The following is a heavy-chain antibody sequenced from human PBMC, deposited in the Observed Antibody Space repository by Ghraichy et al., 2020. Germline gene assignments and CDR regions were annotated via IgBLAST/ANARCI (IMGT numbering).Heavy chain of an antibody. Sequence: GGSLRLSCAASGFTFSSYVMSWVRQAPGKGLEWVSNIRPSGDNTYYADSVKGRFTISRDNSKNTLYLQMNSLRADDTAVYFCAKGNFFGSTSCSNFESWGQGTLVTVSS. CDR3: AKGNFFGSTSCSNFES. V-gene: IGHV3-23*01. CDR2: IRPSGDNT. D-gene: IGHD2-2*01. CDR1: GFTFSSYV. J-gene: IGHJ4*02.